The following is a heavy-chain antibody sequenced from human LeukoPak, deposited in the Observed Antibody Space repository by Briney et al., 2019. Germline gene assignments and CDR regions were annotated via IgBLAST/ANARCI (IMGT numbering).Heavy chain of an antibody. Sequence: SETLSLTCTVSGGSISSYYWSWIRQPPGKGLEWIGYIYYSGSTNYNPSLKSRVTISVDTSKNQFSLKLSSVTAADTAVYYCARSGPTWDYSSSSATFDYWGQGTLVTVSS. CDR1: GGSISSYY. CDR2: IYYSGST. CDR3: ARSGPTWDYSSSSATFDY. D-gene: IGHD6-6*01. J-gene: IGHJ4*02. V-gene: IGHV4-59*08.